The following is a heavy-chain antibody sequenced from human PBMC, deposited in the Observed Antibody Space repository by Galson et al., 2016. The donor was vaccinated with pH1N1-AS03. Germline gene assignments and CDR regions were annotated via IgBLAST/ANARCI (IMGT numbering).Heavy chain of an antibody. CDR1: GFTFDEYA. D-gene: IGHD3-22*01. CDR3: ASSKLDSSGYYYLDH. J-gene: IGHJ4*02. Sequence: SLRLSCAASGFTFDEYAMHWVRHAPGKGLEWVSGISWNRGNIGYADSVKGRFTISIDNAKNSLYLQMNSLRAEDTAVYYCASSKLDSSGYYYLDHWGQGTLITVSS. CDR2: ISWNRGNI. V-gene: IGHV3-9*01.